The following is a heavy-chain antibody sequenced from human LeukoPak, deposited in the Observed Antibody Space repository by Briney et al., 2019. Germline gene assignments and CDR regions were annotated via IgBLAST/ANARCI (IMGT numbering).Heavy chain of an antibody. Sequence: PGGSLRLSCAASGFTFSSSWMHWVRQAPGKGLVWVSRTNGDGSSTNYADSVKGRFTISRDNAKNTLYLQMDSLRAEDTGVYYCARSNQADDYWGQGTLVTVSS. CDR1: GFTFSSSW. D-gene: IGHD1-14*01. CDR3: ARSNQADDY. V-gene: IGHV3-74*01. J-gene: IGHJ4*02. CDR2: TNGDGSST.